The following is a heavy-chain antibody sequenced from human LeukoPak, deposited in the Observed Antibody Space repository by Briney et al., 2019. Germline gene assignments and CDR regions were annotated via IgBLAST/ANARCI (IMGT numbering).Heavy chain of an antibody. CDR3: TTSYYDFWSGYLNHFDY. V-gene: IGHV3-15*01. CDR1: GFTFSSYA. D-gene: IGHD3-3*01. J-gene: IGHJ4*02. CDR2: IKSKTDGGTT. Sequence: GGSLRLSCAASGFTFSSYAMSWVRQAPGKGLEWVGRIKSKTDGGTTDYAAPVKGRFTISRDDSKNTLYLQMSSLKTEDTAVYYCTTSYYDFWSGYLNHFDYWGQGTLVTVSS.